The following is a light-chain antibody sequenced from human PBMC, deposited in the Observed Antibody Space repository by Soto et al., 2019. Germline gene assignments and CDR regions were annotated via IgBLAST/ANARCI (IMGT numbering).Light chain of an antibody. J-gene: IGKJ1*01. V-gene: IGKV3-20*01. CDR3: QQYGTSPQT. CDR1: QNILSN. CDR2: GAS. Sequence: EIVMTQSRATLSVSPGERATLSCRASQNILSNLAWYQQKPGQAPRLLIYGASSRATGVPDRFSGSGSGTEFTLTISRLEPEDFAVYYCQQYGTSPQTFGQGTKVDIK.